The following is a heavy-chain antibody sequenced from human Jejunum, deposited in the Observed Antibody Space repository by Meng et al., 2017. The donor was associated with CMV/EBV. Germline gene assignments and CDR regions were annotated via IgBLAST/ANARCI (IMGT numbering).Heavy chain of an antibody. J-gene: IGHJ4*02. Sequence: APSPGSAPGLANPPETLPPTLPLSGRSITDYYWSWIRQPAGKRLEWIGRFYYTESTNYNPSLENRVTMSLDTSKNRFSLNLSSVTAADTAVYYCARAAVDTGDFDLWGLGILVTVSS. CDR1: GRSITDYY. CDR2: FYYTEST. CDR3: ARAAVDTGDFDL. V-gene: IGHV4-4*07. D-gene: IGHD6-25*01.